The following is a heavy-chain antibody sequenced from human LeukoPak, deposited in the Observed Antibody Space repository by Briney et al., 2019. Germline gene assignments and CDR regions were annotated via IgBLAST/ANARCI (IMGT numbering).Heavy chain of an antibody. Sequence: SETLSLTCAVYGGSFSGYYWSWIRQPPGKGLEWIGSIYYSGSTYYNPSLKSRVTISVDTSKNQFSLKLSSVTAADTAVYYCARQERRVVPAAPNWFDPWGQGTLVTVPS. CDR2: IYYSGST. J-gene: IGHJ5*02. CDR3: ARQERRVVPAAPNWFDP. CDR1: GGSFSGYY. V-gene: IGHV4-34*01. D-gene: IGHD2-2*01.